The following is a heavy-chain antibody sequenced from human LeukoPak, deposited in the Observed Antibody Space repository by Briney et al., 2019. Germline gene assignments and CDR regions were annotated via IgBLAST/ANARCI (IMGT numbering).Heavy chain of an antibody. CDR1: GYTFTKYG. D-gene: IGHD6-19*01. J-gene: IGHJ4*02. CDR3: ARDPSNTSGYYIFSDF. CDR2: ISTYNGDT. V-gene: IGHV1-18*01. Sequence: ASVKVSCKASGYTFTKYGVTWVRQAPGQGLEWLGWISTYNGDTHYAQKFQGRVTMTTDTSTTTVYMELRSLTSDDTAVYYCARDPSNTSGYYIFSDFWGQGTLVAVSS.